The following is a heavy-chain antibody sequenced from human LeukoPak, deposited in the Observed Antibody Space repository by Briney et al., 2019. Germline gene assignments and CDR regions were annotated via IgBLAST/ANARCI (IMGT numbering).Heavy chain of an antibody. V-gene: IGHV3-30*02. CDR3: AKDSGVGMATTFSILDI. Sequence: PGGSLRLSCAASGFRLSGYWMHWVRQAPGKGLEWVAFLRYDGSNTYYADSVKGRFTISRDNSKNTLYLQMNSLRAEDTAVYYCAKDSGVGMATTFSILDIWGQGTMVTVSS. D-gene: IGHD5-24*01. J-gene: IGHJ3*02. CDR2: LRYDGSNT. CDR1: GFRLSGYW.